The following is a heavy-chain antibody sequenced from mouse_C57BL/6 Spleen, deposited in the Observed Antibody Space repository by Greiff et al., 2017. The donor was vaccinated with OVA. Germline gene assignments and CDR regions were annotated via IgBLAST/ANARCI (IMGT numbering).Heavy chain of an antibody. D-gene: IGHD2-3*01. CDR1: GYTFTSYG. CDR3: ASDYDGYYFDY. V-gene: IGHV1-81*01. Sequence: VQLQQSGAELARPGASVKLSCKASGYTFTSYGISWVKQRTGQGLEWIGEIYPRSGNTYYNEKFKGKATLTADKSSSTAYMELRSLTSEDSAVYFCASDYDGYYFDYWGQGTTLTVSS. J-gene: IGHJ2*01. CDR2: IYPRSGNT.